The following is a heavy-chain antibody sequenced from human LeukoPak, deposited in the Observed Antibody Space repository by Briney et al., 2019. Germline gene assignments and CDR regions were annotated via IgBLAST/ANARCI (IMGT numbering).Heavy chain of an antibody. J-gene: IGHJ6*03. CDR1: GFTFSSYA. Sequence: GGSLRLPCAASGFTFSSYAMSWVRQAPGKGLEWVSAISGSGGSTYYADSVKGRFTISRDNSKNTLYLQMNSLRAEDTAVYYCARDGRETSAVYYYYYMDVWGKGTTVTVSS. CDR2: ISGSGGST. V-gene: IGHV3-23*01. CDR3: ARDGRETSAVYYYYYMDV. D-gene: IGHD1-26*01.